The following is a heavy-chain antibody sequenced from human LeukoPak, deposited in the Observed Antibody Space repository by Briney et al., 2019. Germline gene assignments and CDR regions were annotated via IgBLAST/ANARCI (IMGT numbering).Heavy chain of an antibody. V-gene: IGHV4-59*01. Sequence: SETQSLTCTVSGGSISSYYWSWIRQPPGKGVEWIGYIYYSGSTNYNPSLKSRVTISVDTSKNQFSLKLSSVTAADTAVYYCARDPVGATGWNWFDPWGQGTLVTVSS. J-gene: IGHJ5*02. D-gene: IGHD1-26*01. CDR3: ARDPVGATGWNWFDP. CDR1: GGSISSYY. CDR2: IYYSGST.